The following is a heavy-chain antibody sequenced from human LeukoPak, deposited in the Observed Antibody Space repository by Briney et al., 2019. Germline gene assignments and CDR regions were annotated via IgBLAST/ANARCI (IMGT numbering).Heavy chain of an antibody. V-gene: IGHV1-2*02. J-gene: IGHJ4*02. Sequence: ASVTVSCKASGYTFTGYYMHWVRQAPGQGLEWMGWINPNSGGTNYAQKFQGRVTMTRDTSISTAYMELSRLRSDDTAVYYCARGRWNYFFLLDYWGQGTLVTVSS. D-gene: IGHD1-7*01. CDR2: INPNSGGT. CDR3: ARGRWNYFFLLDY. CDR1: GYTFTGYY.